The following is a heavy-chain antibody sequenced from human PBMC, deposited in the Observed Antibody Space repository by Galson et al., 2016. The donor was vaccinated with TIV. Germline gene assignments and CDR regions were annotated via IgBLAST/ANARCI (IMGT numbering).Heavy chain of an antibody. J-gene: IGHJ4*02. CDR3: ARDSGYDSIGYSPSGY. CDR2: IWYDGGNK. D-gene: IGHD3-22*01. CDR1: NFDFRNYG. V-gene: IGHV3-33*01. Sequence: SLRLSCAASNFDFRNYGMHWVRQAPGKGLEWAALIWYDGGNKYYVDSVKGRFTISRDNSKNILYLQMNSLRAEDTAAYYCARDSGYDSIGYSPSGYWGQGTLVTVSS.